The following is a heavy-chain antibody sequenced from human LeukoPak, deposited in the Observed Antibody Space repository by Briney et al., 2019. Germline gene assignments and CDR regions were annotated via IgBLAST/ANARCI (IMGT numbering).Heavy chain of an antibody. V-gene: IGHV3-9*01. J-gene: IGHJ3*02. Sequence: GGSLRLSCAASGFTFDDYAMHWVRQAPGKGLEWVSCISWNSGSIGYADSVKGRVTISRDNAKNSLYLQMNSLRAEDTALYYCAKADGYSGYDWGYDAFDIWGQGTMVTVSS. CDR3: AKADGYSGYDWGYDAFDI. CDR2: ISWNSGSI. CDR1: GFTFDDYA. D-gene: IGHD5-12*01.